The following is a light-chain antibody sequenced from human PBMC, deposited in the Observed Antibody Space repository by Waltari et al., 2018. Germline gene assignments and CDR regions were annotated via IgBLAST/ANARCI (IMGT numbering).Light chain of an antibody. CDR2: RNN. J-gene: IGLJ1*01. CDR3: STWDISLNSHV. CDR1: NNNVGNQG. Sequence: QAGLTQPPSVSKGLRQTATLTCTGNNNNVGNQGALWLHQHQGRPPKLLSYRNNDRPSGISERFSASRSGNTASLTITGLQPEDEADYYCSTWDISLNSHVFGTGTKVTVL. V-gene: IGLV10-54*04.